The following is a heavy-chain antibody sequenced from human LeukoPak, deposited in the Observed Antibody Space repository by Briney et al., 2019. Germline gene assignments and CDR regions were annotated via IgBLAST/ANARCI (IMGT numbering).Heavy chain of an antibody. CDR3: ARGGYYGSGRYYFDS. CDR2: IKSDGSNT. V-gene: IGHV3-74*01. D-gene: IGHD3-3*01. J-gene: IGHJ4*02. CDR1: GFTFSSYW. Sequence: PGGSLRLSCAASGFTFSSYWMHWVRQAPGKGLVWVSRIKSDGSNTNYADSVKGRFTIYRDNAKNTLHLQMNSLRAEDTAVYYCARGGYYGSGRYYFDSWGQGTLVTVSS.